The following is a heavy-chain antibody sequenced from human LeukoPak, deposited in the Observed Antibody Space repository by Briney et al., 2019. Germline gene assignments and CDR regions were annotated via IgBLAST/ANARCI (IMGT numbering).Heavy chain of an antibody. D-gene: IGHD6-13*01. CDR2: ISSSSSYI. J-gene: IGHJ6*02. Sequence: PGGSLRLSCAASGFTFSSYSMNWVRQAPGEGLEWVSSISSSSSYIYYADSVKGRFTISRDNAKNSLYLQMNSLRAEDTAVYYCARDGSSWRLYYYYGMDVWGQGTTVTVSS. CDR1: GFTFSSYS. CDR3: ARDGSSWRLYYYYGMDV. V-gene: IGHV3-21*01.